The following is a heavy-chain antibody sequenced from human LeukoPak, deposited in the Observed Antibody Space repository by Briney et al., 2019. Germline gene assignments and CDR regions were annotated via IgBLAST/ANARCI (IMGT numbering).Heavy chain of an antibody. Sequence: GGSLRLSCAASGFTFSSYEMNWVRQAPGKGLEWVSYISSSGSTIYYADSVKGRFTISRDNAKNSLYLQMNSLRAEDTAVYYCARAPALRIGVFDIWGQGTMVTVSS. CDR2: ISSSGSTI. D-gene: IGHD1-14*01. J-gene: IGHJ3*02. CDR3: ARAPALRIGVFDI. V-gene: IGHV3-48*03. CDR1: GFTFSSYE.